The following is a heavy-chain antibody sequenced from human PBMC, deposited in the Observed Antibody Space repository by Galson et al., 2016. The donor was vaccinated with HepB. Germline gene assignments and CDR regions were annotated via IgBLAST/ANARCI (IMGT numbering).Heavy chain of an antibody. Sequence: SLRLSCAASGFTFSSYAMTWVRQAPGEGLEWVSAISGSGGTTYYADSVKGRFTISRDNSKNTLYLQMSSLRAEDTAVYYCARDRKFYDFWSGYSIPRGGCHYHDLDVWGKGTTVTVSS. D-gene: IGHD3-3*01. CDR1: GFTFSSYA. CDR3: ARDRKFYDFWSGYSIPRGGCHYHDLDV. J-gene: IGHJ6*04. CDR2: ISGSGGTT. V-gene: IGHV3-23*01.